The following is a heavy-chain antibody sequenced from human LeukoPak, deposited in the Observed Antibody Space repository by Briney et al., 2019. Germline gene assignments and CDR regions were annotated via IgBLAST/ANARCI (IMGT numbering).Heavy chain of an antibody. V-gene: IGHV3-53*01. CDR2: IHTSGDT. J-gene: IGHJ3*02. D-gene: IGHD5-18*01. CDR3: AKAGDTAMVKGAFDI. CDR1: GVTGSHNY. Sequence: GSLRLSCAASGVTGSHNYVSWVRQAPGKGLEWVSAIHTSGDTCYADSVKGRFTISRDTSKNTLYLQINSLRVEDTAVYYCAKAGDTAMVKGAFDIWGQGTMVTVSS.